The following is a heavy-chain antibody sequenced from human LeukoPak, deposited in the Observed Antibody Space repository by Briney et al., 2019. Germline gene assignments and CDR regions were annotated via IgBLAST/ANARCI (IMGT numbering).Heavy chain of an antibody. CDR2: ISSSGSTI. Sequence: GGSLRLSCAASGFTFSDYYMSWIRQAPGKGLEWVSYISSSGSTIYYADSVKGRFTISRDNAKNSLYLQMNSLRAEDTAVYYCARDKGRITIFGVVTYYGMDVWGQGTTVTVSS. CDR3: ARDKGRITIFGVVTYYGMDV. CDR1: GFTFSDYY. V-gene: IGHV3-11*01. J-gene: IGHJ6*02. D-gene: IGHD3-3*01.